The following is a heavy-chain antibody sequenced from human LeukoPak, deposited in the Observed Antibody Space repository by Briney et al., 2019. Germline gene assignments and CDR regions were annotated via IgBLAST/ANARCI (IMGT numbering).Heavy chain of an antibody. CDR3: ARVVIIAAAGLFDY. V-gene: IGHV4-39*01. CDR2: IYYSGST. Sequence: SETLSLTCTVSGGSISSSSYYWGWIRQPPGKGLEWIGSIYYSGSTYYNPSLKSRVTISVDTSKNQFSLKLSSVTAADTAVYFCARVVIIAAAGLFDYWGQGTLVTVSS. J-gene: IGHJ4*02. D-gene: IGHD6-13*01. CDR1: GGSISSSSYY.